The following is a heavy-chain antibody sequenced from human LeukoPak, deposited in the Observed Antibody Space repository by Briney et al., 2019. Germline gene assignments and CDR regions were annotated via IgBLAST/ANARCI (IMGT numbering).Heavy chain of an antibody. CDR3: ARGDPLAGAFDY. V-gene: IGHV4-31*03. J-gene: IGHJ4*02. D-gene: IGHD2-21*02. Sequence: SETLSLTCTVSGGSISSGGYYWSCIRQHPGKGLEWIGYIYYSGSTYYNPSLKTRVTISVDTSNNQFSLKLSSVTAADTAVYYCARGDPLAGAFDYWGQGTLVTVSS. CDR2: IYYSGST. CDR1: GGSISSGGYY.